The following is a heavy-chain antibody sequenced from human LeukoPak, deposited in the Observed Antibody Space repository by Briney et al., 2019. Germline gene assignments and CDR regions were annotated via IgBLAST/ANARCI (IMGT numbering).Heavy chain of an antibody. V-gene: IGHV3-7*01. J-gene: IGHJ4*02. CDR3: ARARYSDF. Sequence: PGGSLRLSCVASGFTFSNYWMTWVRQAPGKGLEWVANIKEDGSEKNYAGSVKGRFTISGDNAKNSLYLQMNSLRGEDTAVYYCARARYSDFWGQGTLVTVSS. CDR2: IKEDGSEK. CDR1: GFTFSNYW.